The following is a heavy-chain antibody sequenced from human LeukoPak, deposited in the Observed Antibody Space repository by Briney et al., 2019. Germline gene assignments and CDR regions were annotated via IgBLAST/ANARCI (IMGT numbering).Heavy chain of an antibody. V-gene: IGHV4-4*07. CDR2: IYTSGST. J-gene: IGHJ3*02. CDR3: ARDVRIVGAAAFDI. D-gene: IGHD1-26*01. Sequence: SETLSLTCTVSGGSISSYYWSCIRQPAGKGLEWIGRIYTSGSTNYNPSLKSRATMSVDTSKNQFSLKLSSVTAADTAVYYCARDVRIVGAAAFDIWGQGTMVTVSS. CDR1: GGSISSYY.